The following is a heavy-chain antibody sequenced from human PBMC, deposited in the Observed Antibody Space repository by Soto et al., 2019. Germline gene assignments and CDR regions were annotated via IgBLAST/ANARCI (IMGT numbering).Heavy chain of an antibody. CDR1: GFTFSSYA. V-gene: IGHV3-23*01. Sequence: EVQLLESGGGLVQPGGSLRLSCAASGFTFSSYAMSWVRQAPGKGLEWVSAISGSGGSTYYADSVKGRFTISRDNSKNTLYLQMNSLRAEDTAVYYCAKGGDIVVVPAGLFDYWGQGTLVTVSS. D-gene: IGHD2-2*01. CDR3: AKGGDIVVVPAGLFDY. J-gene: IGHJ4*02. CDR2: ISGSGGST.